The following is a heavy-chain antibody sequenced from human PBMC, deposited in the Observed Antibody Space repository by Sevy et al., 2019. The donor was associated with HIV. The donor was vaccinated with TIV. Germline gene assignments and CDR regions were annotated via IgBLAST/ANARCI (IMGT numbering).Heavy chain of an antibody. Sequence: GALRLSCAASGFTFSPYNMIWVRQAPGKGLEWVSSISGNSNYIYYANSVKGRFTISRDNANNSLYLQMYSLRAEDTAVYYCARDPPVPRYCTNGVCSQGFDSWGPGTLVTVSS. J-gene: IGHJ5*01. D-gene: IGHD2-8*01. CDR2: ISGNSNYI. V-gene: IGHV3-21*01. CDR3: ARDPPVPRYCTNGVCSQGFDS. CDR1: GFTFSPYN.